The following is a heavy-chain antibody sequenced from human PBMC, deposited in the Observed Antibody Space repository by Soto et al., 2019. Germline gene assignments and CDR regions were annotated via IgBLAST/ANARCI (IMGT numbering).Heavy chain of an antibody. D-gene: IGHD4-4*01. CDR2: ISVKNGDT. Sequence: QVQLAQSGPELKKPGASLEVSCRASGYTFSNYGISWVRQVPGQGLEWMAWISVKNGDTNFAQKFQGRLSVTTDTSTSTAYLNLNSLRSDDTAVYYCARLTTLRSPKYRFYYYMDIWGKGTTVTVSS. CDR3: ARLTTLRSPKYRFYYYMDI. V-gene: IGHV1-18*01. CDR1: GYTFSNYG. J-gene: IGHJ6*03.